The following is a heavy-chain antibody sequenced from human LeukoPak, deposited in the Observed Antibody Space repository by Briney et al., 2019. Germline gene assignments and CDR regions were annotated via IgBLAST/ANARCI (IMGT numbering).Heavy chain of an antibody. D-gene: IGHD3/OR15-3a*01. V-gene: IGHV4-39*07. Sequence: PSETLSLTCTVSGGSISSSKYYWGWIRQPPGKGLEWIGTIFNSGSTHYNPSLKSRVTMSVDTSKNQFSLKLSSVTAADTAVYYCARQTGSGLFILPGGQGTLVTVSS. CDR3: ARQTGSGLFILP. J-gene: IGHJ4*02. CDR2: IFNSGST. CDR1: GGSISSSKYY.